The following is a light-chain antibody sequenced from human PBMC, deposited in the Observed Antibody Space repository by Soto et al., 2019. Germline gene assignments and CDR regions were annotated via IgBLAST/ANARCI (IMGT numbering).Light chain of an antibody. J-gene: IGLJ2*01. V-gene: IGLV2-8*01. CDR3: SSFANSNNLL. CDR2: EVS. Sequence: QSALTQPPSASGSPGQSVTISCTGTSSDVGGYDYVSWYQQHPGKAPKLMIYEVSKRPSGVPDRFSGSKSGNTASLTVSGLQGEDEADYYCSSFANSNNLLFGGGTKVTVL. CDR1: SSDVGGYDY.